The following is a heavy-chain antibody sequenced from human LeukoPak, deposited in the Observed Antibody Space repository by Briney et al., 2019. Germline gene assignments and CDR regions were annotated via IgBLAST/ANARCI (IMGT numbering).Heavy chain of an antibody. D-gene: IGHD3-3*01. CDR3: ASYYDHHYHYGMDV. J-gene: IGHJ6*02. Sequence: NPSETLSLTCAVYGGSFSGYYWSWIRQPPGKGLEWIGEINHSGSTNYNPSLKSRVTISVDTSKNQFSLKLSSVTAADTAVYYCASYYDHHYHYGMDVWGQGTTVTVSS. V-gene: IGHV4-34*01. CDR1: GGSFSGYY. CDR2: INHSGST.